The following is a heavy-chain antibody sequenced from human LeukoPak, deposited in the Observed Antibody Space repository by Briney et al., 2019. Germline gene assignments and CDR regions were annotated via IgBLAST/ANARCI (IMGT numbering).Heavy chain of an antibody. J-gene: IGHJ4*02. CDR3: ARVYRDDFWSGYSTHFDS. CDR2: INYCGSA. Sequence: SDTLSLTCTVSGGSISNYHEPWIRHPPGKALEGIGYINYCGSANDNPSLKSRVTMSVDTSKNQLSLKLTSVTAADTAVYSCARVYRDDFWSGYSTHFDSWGQGTLVTVSS. CDR1: GGSISNYH. D-gene: IGHD3-3*01. V-gene: IGHV4-59*07.